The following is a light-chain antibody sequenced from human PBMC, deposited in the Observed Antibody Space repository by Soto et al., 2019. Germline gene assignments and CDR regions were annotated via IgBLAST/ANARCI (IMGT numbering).Light chain of an antibody. CDR1: QGISNY. Sequence: DIQMAQSPSSLSTSVGDRVTITCRASQGISNYLAWYQQKPGKVPKLLIYAASTLQSGVPSRFSGSGSGTDFTLTISSLQPEDVATYYCQKYNSAPWTFGQGTRWISN. CDR2: AAS. V-gene: IGKV1-27*01. J-gene: IGKJ1*01. CDR3: QKYNSAPWT.